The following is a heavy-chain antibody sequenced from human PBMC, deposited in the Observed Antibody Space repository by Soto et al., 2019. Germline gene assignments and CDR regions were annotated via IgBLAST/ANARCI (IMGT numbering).Heavy chain of an antibody. D-gene: IGHD4-17*01. CDR2: ISYDGSNK. CDR1: GFTFSNYA. J-gene: IGHJ4*02. CDR3: ARDLGNNYGSFAY. V-gene: IGHV3-30*04. Sequence: GGSLRLSCVASGFTFSNYAMNWVRQAPGKGLEWVAVISYDGSNKYYADSVKGRITIPRDNSRNTLYLQMNNLRAEDTAMYYCARDLGNNYGSFAYWGQGTLVTVSS.